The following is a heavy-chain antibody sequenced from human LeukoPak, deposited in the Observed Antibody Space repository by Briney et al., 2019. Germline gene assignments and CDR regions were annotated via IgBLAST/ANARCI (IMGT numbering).Heavy chain of an antibody. Sequence: SETLSLTCAVYGGSFSGYYCNWIRQPPGKGLEWIGEINHSGSTNYIPSLKSRVTISVDTSKNQFSLKLSSVTAADTAVYYCARGSKMLGYNWFDPWGQGTLVTVSS. V-gene: IGHV4-34*01. CDR3: ARGSKMLGYNWFDP. J-gene: IGHJ5*02. CDR2: INHSGST. D-gene: IGHD1-26*01. CDR1: GGSFSGYY.